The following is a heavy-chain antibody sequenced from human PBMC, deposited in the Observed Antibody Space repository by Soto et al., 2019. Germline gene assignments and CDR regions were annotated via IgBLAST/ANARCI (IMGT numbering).Heavy chain of an antibody. CDR3: ARAYTGQLPRRGDYYYALDV. V-gene: IGHV3-13*05. J-gene: IGHJ6*02. CDR1: GFFFNNYD. D-gene: IGHD2-2*01. CDR2: IGAADDP. Sequence: QLVESGGGLSQGGGSLRLSCVGSGFFFNNYDMHWVRQVRGKGLEWVSAIGAADDPYYSVSVKGRFIVSRDNAQKSLYLQMNNLRAADTAVYFCARAYTGQLPRRGDYYYALDVWGRGTTDTVSS.